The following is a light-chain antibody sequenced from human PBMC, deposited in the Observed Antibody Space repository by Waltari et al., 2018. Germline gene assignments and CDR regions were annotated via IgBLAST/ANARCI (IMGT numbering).Light chain of an antibody. CDR2: NDN. V-gene: IGLV1-44*01. Sequence: QSVLTQPPSVSGTPGQRVPLSCSGSNSNIGGNFVNWYQQLPGKAPKLLSYNDNQGPSGVPDRFSASKSGTSAALAITGLQSEDEADYYCAVWDDSLGGVFGGGTKLTVL. CDR1: NSNIGGNF. J-gene: IGLJ3*02. CDR3: AVWDDSLGGV.